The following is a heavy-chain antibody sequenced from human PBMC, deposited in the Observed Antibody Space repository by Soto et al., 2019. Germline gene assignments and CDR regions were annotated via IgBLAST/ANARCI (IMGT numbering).Heavy chain of an antibody. CDR3: ARVSGIAVAGTVYYGMDV. D-gene: IGHD6-19*01. J-gene: IGHJ6*02. CDR2: INPSGGST. CDR1: GYTFTSYY. Sequence: ASVKVSCKASGYTFTSYYMHWVRQAPGQGLEWMGIINPSGGSTSYAQKFQGRVTMTRDTSTSTVYMELSSLRSEDTAVYYCARVSGIAVAGTVYYGMDVWGQGTKVTVSS. V-gene: IGHV1-46*01.